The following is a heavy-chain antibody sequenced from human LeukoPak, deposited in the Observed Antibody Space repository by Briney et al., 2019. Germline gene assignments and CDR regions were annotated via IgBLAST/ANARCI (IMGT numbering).Heavy chain of an antibody. V-gene: IGHV3-23*01. J-gene: IGHJ4*02. CDR1: GFTFSSYA. Sequence: GGSLRLSCAASGFTFSSYAMSWVRQAPGKGLEWVSAISGSGGSTYYADSVKGRFTISRDNSKNTLYLQMNSLRAEDTAVYYCAKAHTEYQLLSGFYWGQGILVTVSS. CDR2: ISGSGGST. D-gene: IGHD2-2*01. CDR3: AKAHTEYQLLSGFY.